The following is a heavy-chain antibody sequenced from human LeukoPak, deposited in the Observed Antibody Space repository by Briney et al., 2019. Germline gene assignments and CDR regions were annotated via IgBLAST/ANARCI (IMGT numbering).Heavy chain of an antibody. D-gene: IGHD5-24*01. CDR3: ARYEMATIPLAFDY. CDR1: GFTVSSNY. V-gene: IGHV3-53*01. CDR2: IYSGGST. J-gene: IGHJ4*02. Sequence: GGSLRLSCAASGFTVSSNYMSWVRQAPGKGLEWVSVIYSGGSTYYADSVKGRFTISRDNSRNTLYLQMNSLRAEDTAVYYCARYEMATIPLAFDYWGQGTLVTVSS.